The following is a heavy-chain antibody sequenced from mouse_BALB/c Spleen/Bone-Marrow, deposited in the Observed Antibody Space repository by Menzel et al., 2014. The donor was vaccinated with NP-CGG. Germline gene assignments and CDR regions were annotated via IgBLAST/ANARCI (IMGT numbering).Heavy chain of an antibody. J-gene: IGHJ3*01. D-gene: IGHD1-1*01. CDR2: IHPCDTET. Sequence: VQLQQSGAVLVRPGASVKLSCKASGYSFTSYWMNWVKQSPGQGLEWIGMIHPCDTETRLNQRFKDKATLTVDKSSSTAYIQLSSPTSEDSAVYYCARMEGNYGSTFAYWGQGTLVTVSA. CDR1: GYSFTSYW. V-gene: IGHV1-61*01. CDR3: ARMEGNYGSTFAY.